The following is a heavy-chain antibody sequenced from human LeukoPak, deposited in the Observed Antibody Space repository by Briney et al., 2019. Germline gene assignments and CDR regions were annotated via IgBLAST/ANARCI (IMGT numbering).Heavy chain of an antibody. CDR2: ISSSSSYI. CDR3: ARVGHRAAAGTSVVPSYFDY. Sequence: GGSLRLSCAASGFTFSSYSMNWVRQAPGKGLEWVSSISSSSSYIYYADSVKGRFTISRDNAKNSLYLQMNSLRAEDTAVYYCARVGHRAAAGTSVVPSYFDYWGQGTLVTVSS. V-gene: IGHV3-21*01. D-gene: IGHD6-13*01. J-gene: IGHJ4*02. CDR1: GFTFSSYS.